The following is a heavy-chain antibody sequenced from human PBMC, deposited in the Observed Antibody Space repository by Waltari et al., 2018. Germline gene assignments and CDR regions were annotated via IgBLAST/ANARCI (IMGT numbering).Heavy chain of an antibody. Sequence: QVQLQESGPGLVKPSETLSLTCPVSGGSISSYYWSWIRQPAGKGLEWIGRIYTSGSTNYNPSLKSRVTMSVDTSKNQFSLKLSSVTAADTAVYYCARDLCSSTSCYLGFQHWGQGTLVTVSS. CDR2: IYTSGST. V-gene: IGHV4-4*07. CDR3: ARDLCSSTSCYLGFQH. CDR1: GGSISSYY. J-gene: IGHJ1*01. D-gene: IGHD2-2*01.